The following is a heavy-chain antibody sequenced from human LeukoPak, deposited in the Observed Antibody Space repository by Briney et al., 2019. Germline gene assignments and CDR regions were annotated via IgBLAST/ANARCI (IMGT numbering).Heavy chain of an antibody. D-gene: IGHD5-18*01. CDR1: GYTFTGYY. CDR3: AAPGYKYGYVLDH. J-gene: IGHJ4*02. CDR2: ISPNSGDT. V-gene: IGHV1-2*02. Sequence: ASVKVSCKASGYTFTGYYMHWVRQAPGQGPEWMGWISPNSGDTRYSQKFQGRVTMTTDTSISTAYMELSGLTSDDTAVYYCAAPGYKYGYVLDHWGRGTLVTVSS.